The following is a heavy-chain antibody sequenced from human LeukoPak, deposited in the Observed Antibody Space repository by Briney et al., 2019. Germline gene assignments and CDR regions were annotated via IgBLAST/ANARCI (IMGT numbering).Heavy chain of an antibody. D-gene: IGHD5-18*01. CDR3: ARVLYSYVQNYYGMDV. CDR2: ISYDGSNK. J-gene: IGHJ6*02. V-gene: IGHV3-30-3*01. Sequence: PGGSLRLSCAASGFTFSSYAMPWVRQAPGKGLEWVAAISYDGSNKYYADSVKGRFTISKDNSKNTLYLQMNSLRAEDTAVYYCARVLYSYVQNYYGMDVWGQGTTVTVSS. CDR1: GFTFSSYA.